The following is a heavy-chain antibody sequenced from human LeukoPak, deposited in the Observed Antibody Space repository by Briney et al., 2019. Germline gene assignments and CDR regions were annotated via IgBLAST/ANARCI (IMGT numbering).Heavy chain of an antibody. J-gene: IGHJ4*02. V-gene: IGHV4-34*01. D-gene: IGHD3-22*01. CDR2: INHSGST. CDR3: ARETPAYYDGSGYWEI. CDR1: GGSFSGYY. Sequence: SETLSLTCAVYGGSFSGYYWSWIRQPPGKGLEWIGEINHSGSTNYNPSLKSRVTISVDTSKNQFSLKLSSVTAADTAVYYCARETPAYYDGSGYWEIWGQGTLVTVSS.